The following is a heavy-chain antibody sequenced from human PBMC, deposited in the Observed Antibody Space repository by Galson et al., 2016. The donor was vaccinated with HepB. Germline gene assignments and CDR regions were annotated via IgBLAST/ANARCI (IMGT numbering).Heavy chain of an antibody. CDR2: IWSDGSKK. V-gene: IGHV3-33*06. J-gene: IGHJ4*02. CDR1: GFSFSDYG. D-gene: IGHD1-26*01. CDR3: AKKRGWDLDS. Sequence: SLRLSCAASGFSFSDYGMHWVRQAPGKGLEWVAVIWSDGSKKYYGDSVKGRFTISRDNSKNTLYLQMNSLRVEDTAIYYCAKKRGWDLDSWGQGTLVTVSS.